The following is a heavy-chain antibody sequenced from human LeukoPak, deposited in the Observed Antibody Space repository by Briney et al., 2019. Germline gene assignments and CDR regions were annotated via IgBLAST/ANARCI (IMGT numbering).Heavy chain of an antibody. CDR1: GFAISDYA. CDR3: VRVSGSYYLEY. J-gene: IGHJ4*02. CDR2: ITSNGART. V-gene: IGHV3-23*01. Sequence: PGGSLRLSCAASGFAISDYAMSWVRQAPGKGLVWVSIITSNGARTNYAESVKGRFTISRDNSKNTLYLQMTGLRAEDTAGYYCVRVSGSYYLEYWGQGTLVTVSS. D-gene: IGHD1-26*01.